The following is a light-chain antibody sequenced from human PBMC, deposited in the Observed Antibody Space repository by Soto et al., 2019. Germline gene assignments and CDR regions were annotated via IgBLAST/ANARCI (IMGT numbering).Light chain of an antibody. Sequence: DIQMTQSPSSLSASVGDRVTITCRASQSISTYVNWYQQKPGQAPNLLISAASTLRSWVPSRSSGSGSGTDFTLTVNSLQPEDFATYYCQQSYNVPITFGQGTRLDIK. CDR3: QQSYNVPIT. CDR2: AAS. J-gene: IGKJ5*01. CDR1: QSISTY. V-gene: IGKV1-39*01.